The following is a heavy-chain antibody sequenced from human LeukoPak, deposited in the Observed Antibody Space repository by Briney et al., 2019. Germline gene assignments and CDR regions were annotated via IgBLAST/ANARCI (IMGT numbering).Heavy chain of an antibody. CDR3: ARDIVVVVAKTAYGP. D-gene: IGHD2-15*01. V-gene: IGHV1-2*02. CDR1: GYTFTGYY. J-gene: IGHJ5*02. Sequence: ASVKVSCKASGYTFTGYYMHWVRQAPGQGLEWMGWINPNSGGTNYAQKFQGRVTMTRDTSISTAYMELSRLRSDDTAVYYCARDIVVVVAKTAYGPWGQGTLVTVSS. CDR2: INPNSGGT.